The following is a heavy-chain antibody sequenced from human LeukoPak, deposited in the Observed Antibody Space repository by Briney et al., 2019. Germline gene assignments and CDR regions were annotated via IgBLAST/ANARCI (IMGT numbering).Heavy chain of an antibody. Sequence: PSETLSLTCTVSGGSISSYYWNWIRQPPGKGLEWIGYIYYSGSTNYNPSLKSRVTISVDTSKNQFSLKLSSVTAADTAVYYCARALYCSGGSCYPLYYYYYGMDVWGKGTTVTVSS. V-gene: IGHV4-59*01. CDR2: IYYSGST. CDR3: ARALYCSGGSCYPLYYYYYGMDV. J-gene: IGHJ6*04. CDR1: GGSISSYY. D-gene: IGHD2-15*01.